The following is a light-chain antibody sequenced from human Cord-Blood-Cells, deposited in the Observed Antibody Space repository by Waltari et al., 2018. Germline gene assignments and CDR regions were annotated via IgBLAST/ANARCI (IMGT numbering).Light chain of an antibody. V-gene: IGLV2-23*01. CDR3: CSYAGSSTLV. J-gene: IGLJ3*02. CDR1: RSGVGSFNL. CDR2: EGS. Sequence: QSALTQPASVSGSPGQSITISCTGTRSGVGSFNLVSWYQQHPGKAPNLMIYEGSKRPSGVSNRFSGSKSGNTASLTISGLQAEDEADYYCCSYAGSSTLVFGGGTKLTVL.